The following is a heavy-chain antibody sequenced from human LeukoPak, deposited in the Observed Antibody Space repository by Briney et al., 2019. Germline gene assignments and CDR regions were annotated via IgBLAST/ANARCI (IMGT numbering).Heavy chain of an antibody. D-gene: IGHD5-24*01. CDR2: INPNSGGT. CDR3: ARGLDGYNPMGY. Sequence: GSSVKVSCKASGGTFSSYAVSWVRQAPGQGLEWMGWINPNSGGTNYAQKFQGRVTMTRDTSISTAYMELSRLRSDDTAVYYCARGLDGYNPMGYWGQGTLVTVSS. V-gene: IGHV1-2*02. CDR1: GGTFSSYA. J-gene: IGHJ4*02.